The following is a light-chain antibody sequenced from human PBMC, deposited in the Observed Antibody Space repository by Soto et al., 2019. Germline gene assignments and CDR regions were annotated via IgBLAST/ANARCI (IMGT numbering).Light chain of an antibody. Sequence: QSALTQPPSASGSPGQSVTISCTGTSSDVGGYKYVSWYQQHPGKAPKHMIFEVNKRPSGVPDRFSGSKSGNTASLTVSGLQDEDVADYYCSSYAGINNLGVFGTGTKLTVL. CDR2: EVN. CDR1: SSDVGGYKY. J-gene: IGLJ1*01. CDR3: SSYAGINNLGV. V-gene: IGLV2-8*01.